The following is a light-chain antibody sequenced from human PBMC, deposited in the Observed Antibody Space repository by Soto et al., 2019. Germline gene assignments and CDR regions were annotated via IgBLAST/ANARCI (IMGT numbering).Light chain of an antibody. Sequence: EIVLTQSPGTLSLSPGERATLSCRASQSVSNNYLAWYHQKPGRAPRLVIYGASSRATGIPDRLSGSGSGADFPLIIRRLDPEDVAVYCFQHYGTSPWTFGQGTMVEIK. V-gene: IGKV3-20*01. CDR3: QHYGTSPWT. CDR1: QSVSNNY. J-gene: IGKJ1*01. CDR2: GAS.